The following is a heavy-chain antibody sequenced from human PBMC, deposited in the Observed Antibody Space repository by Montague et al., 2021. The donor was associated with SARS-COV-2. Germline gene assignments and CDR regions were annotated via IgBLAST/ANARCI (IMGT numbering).Heavy chain of an antibody. J-gene: IGHJ6*02. CDR2: ISYDGSIK. D-gene: IGHD3-10*01. Sequence: SLRLSCAASGFTSNNFAMHWARQAPGKGLEWVAVISYDGSIKYYADSLRGRFTISRDSSKKTLYLQMNILSGEDTAVYYCAKNRDIFWFGEGRDSMDVWGQGTTVIVSS. V-gene: IGHV3-30*18. CDR3: AKNRDIFWFGEGRDSMDV. CDR1: GFTSNNFA.